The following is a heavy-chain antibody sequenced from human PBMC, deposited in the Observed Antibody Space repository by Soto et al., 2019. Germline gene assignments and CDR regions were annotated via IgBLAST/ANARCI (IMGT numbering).Heavy chain of an antibody. Sequence: SETLSLTCAVYGGSFSGYYWSWIRQPPGKGLEWIGEINHSGSTNYNPSLKSRVTISVDTSKNQFSLKLSSVTAADTAVYYCARGPGVVATQFFGAFFDYWGKGTLVTVSS. J-gene: IGHJ4*02. D-gene: IGHD5-12*01. CDR1: GGSFSGYY. V-gene: IGHV4-34*01. CDR2: INHSGST. CDR3: ARGPGVVATQFFGAFFDY.